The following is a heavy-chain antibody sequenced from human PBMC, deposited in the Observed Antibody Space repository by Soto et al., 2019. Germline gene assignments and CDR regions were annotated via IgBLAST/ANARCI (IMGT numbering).Heavy chain of an antibody. D-gene: IGHD3-3*01. CDR1: GGTFSSYA. CDR3: ARVRYYDFWSGEYYYYYYMDV. CDR2: MNPNSGNT. Sequence: ASVKVSCKASGGTFSSYAINWVRQATGQGLEWMGWMNPNSGNTGYAQKFQGRVTMTRNTSISTAYMELSSLRSEDTAVYYCARVRYYDFWSGEYYYYYYMDVWGKGTTVTVSS. J-gene: IGHJ6*03. V-gene: IGHV1-8*02.